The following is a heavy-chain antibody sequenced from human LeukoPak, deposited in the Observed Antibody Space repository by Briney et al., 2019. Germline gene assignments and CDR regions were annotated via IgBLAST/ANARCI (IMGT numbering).Heavy chain of an antibody. D-gene: IGHD6-13*01. CDR2: ISNTGGRA. Sequence: PGGSLRLSCAASGFAFSNYAMSWVRQAPGKGLECVATISNTGGRAYYADSVKGRFTISRDNAKNSLYLQMNSLRAEDTAVYYCARSYSSSWYDWFDPWGQGTLVTVSS. CDR1: GFAFSNYA. V-gene: IGHV3-23*01. J-gene: IGHJ5*02. CDR3: ARSYSSSWYDWFDP.